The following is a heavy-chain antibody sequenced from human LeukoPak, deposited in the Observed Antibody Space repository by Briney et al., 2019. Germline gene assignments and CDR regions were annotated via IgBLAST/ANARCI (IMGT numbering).Heavy chain of an antibody. Sequence: SQTLSLTCAVSGGSISSGGYCWSWIRQPPGKGLEWIGYIYHSGSTYYNPSLKSRVTISVDRSKNQFSLKLSSVTAADTAVYYWGRLRLEYAIDYWGQGTLVTASS. V-gene: IGHV4-30-2*01. CDR1: GGSISSGGYC. CDR2: IYHSGST. D-gene: IGHD2-2*01. J-gene: IGHJ4*02. CDR3: GRLRLEYAIDY.